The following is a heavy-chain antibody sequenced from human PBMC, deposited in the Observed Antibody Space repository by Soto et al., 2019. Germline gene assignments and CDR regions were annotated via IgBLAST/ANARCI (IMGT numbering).Heavy chain of an antibody. D-gene: IGHD2-21*02. J-gene: IGHJ4*02. Sequence: SETLSLTCTVSGGSISSYYWSWIRQPPGKGLEWIGYIYYSGSTNYNPSLKSRVTISVDTSKNQFSLKLSFVTAADTAVYYCARRYGDCYYYWGQGTLDLVSS. CDR3: ARRYGDCYYY. CDR2: IYYSGST. V-gene: IGHV4-59*08. CDR1: GGSISSYY.